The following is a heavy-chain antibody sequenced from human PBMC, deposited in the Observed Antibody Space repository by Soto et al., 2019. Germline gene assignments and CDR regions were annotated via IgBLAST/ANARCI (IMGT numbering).Heavy chain of an antibody. J-gene: IGHJ6*02. Sequence: ASVKVSCKASGYTFTRYYMHWLRQSPLQVLEWMGWINPNSGGTNYAQKFQGWVTMTRDTSISTAYMELSRLRSDDTAVYYCARGEDAFFYYGLDVWGQGITVTVSS. CDR2: INPNSGGT. CDR3: ARGEDAFFYYGLDV. CDR1: GYTFTRYY. V-gene: IGHV1-2*04.